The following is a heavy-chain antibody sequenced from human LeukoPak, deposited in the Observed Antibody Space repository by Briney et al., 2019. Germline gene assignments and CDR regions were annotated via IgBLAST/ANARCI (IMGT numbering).Heavy chain of an antibody. CDR2: IDSSGDVI. V-gene: IGHV3-11*01. D-gene: IGHD6-13*01. CDR3: AKGTHSSSWHWYDP. CDR1: GFIFSDYY. J-gene: IGHJ5*02. Sequence: GGSLRLSCAASGFIFSDYYMTWIRQTPGKGLGWLSYIDSSGDVIYYADSVKGRFTISRDNAKNSLYLQMNSLRAEDTAVYYCAKGTHSSSWHWYDPWGQGTLVTVS.